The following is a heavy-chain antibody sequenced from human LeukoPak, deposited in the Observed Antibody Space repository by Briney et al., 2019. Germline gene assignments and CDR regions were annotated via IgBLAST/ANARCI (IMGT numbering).Heavy chain of an antibody. CDR1: GGSISSGGYS. V-gene: IGHV4-30-2*01. Sequence: SQTLSLTCAVSGGSISSGGYSWSWIRQPPGKGLEWIGYIYHSGSTYYNPSLKSRVTISVDRSKNQFSLKLSSVTAADTAVYYCARVSFYSSSTSCSGAYGMDVWGQGTTVTVSS. CDR3: ARVSFYSSSTSCSGAYGMDV. CDR2: IYHSGST. J-gene: IGHJ6*02. D-gene: IGHD2-2*01.